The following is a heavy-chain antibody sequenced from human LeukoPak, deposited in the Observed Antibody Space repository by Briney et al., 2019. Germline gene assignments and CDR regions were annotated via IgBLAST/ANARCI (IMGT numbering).Heavy chain of an antibody. CDR3: ARDSVVAASYYFDY. V-gene: IGHV3-7*01. Sequence: PGGSLRLSCAASGFTFSSYWMSWVRQAPGKGLEWVANIKQDGSEKYYVDSVKGRFTISRDNAKNSLYLQMNSLRAEDTAVYYCARDSVVAASYYFDYWGQGTLVTVSS. J-gene: IGHJ4*02. D-gene: IGHD2-15*01. CDR2: IKQDGSEK. CDR1: GFTFSSYW.